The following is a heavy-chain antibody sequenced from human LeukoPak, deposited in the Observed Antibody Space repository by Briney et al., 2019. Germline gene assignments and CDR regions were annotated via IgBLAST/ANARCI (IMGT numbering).Heavy chain of an antibody. CDR2: ISPNSGGT. J-gene: IGHJ4*02. CDR3: AREPSGSGGYDY. V-gene: IGHV1-2*02. CDR1: GFTFSGYY. Sequence: ASVKVSCKASGFTFSGYYMHWVRQAPGQGLEWMTWISPNSGGTNYVQKFQGRVTVTRDTSISTDYMEISGLTSDDTALYYCAREPSGSGGYDYWGQGTLVTVSS. D-gene: IGHD3-10*01.